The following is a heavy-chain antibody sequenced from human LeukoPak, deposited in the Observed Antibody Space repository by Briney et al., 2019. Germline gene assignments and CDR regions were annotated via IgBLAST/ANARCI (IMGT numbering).Heavy chain of an antibody. CDR2: IWYDGSNK. D-gene: IGHD3-22*01. CDR1: GFTFSDYY. Sequence: PGGSLRLSCAASGFTFSDYYMSWIRQAPGKGLEWVAVIWYDGSNKYYADSVKGRFTIPRDNSKNTLYLQMSSLRAEDTAVYYCAREYYDSSGYHLERDDAFDIWGQGTMVTVSS. CDR3: AREYYDSSGYHLERDDAFDI. J-gene: IGHJ3*02. V-gene: IGHV3-33*08.